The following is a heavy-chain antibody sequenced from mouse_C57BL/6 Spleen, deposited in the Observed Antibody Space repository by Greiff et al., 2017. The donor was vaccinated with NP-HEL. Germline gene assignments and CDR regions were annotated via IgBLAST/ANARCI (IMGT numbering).Heavy chain of an antibody. CDR2: IDPSDSYT. J-gene: IGHJ1*03. CDR3: ASPHYSNLYFDV. D-gene: IGHD2-5*01. CDR1: GYTFTSYW. Sequence: QVQLQQPGAELVMPGASVKLSCKASGYTFTSYWMHWVKQRPGQGLEWIGEIDPSDSYTNYNQKFKGKSTLTVDKSSSTAYMQLSSLTSEDSAVYYCASPHYSNLYFDVWGTGTTVTVSS. V-gene: IGHV1-69*01.